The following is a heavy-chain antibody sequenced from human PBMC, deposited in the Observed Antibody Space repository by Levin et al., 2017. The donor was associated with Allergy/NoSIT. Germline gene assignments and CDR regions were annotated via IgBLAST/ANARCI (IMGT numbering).Heavy chain of an antibody. CDR2: INPTGGAT. CDR3: ARGTGLGIRFYFDF. V-gene: IGHV1-46*01. Sequence: ASVKVSCKTSGYSFTKYFNHWVRQAPGQGLEWMGTINPTGGATTYAQKFQGRVTMTRDTSTSTVYMEFSSLRYEDTAVYWCARGTGLGIRFYFDFWGQGTLVTVSS. J-gene: IGHJ4*02. CDR1: GYSFTKYF. D-gene: IGHD3/OR15-3a*01.